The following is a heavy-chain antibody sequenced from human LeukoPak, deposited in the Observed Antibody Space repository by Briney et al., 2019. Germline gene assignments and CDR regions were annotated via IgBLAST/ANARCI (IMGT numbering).Heavy chain of an antibody. J-gene: IGHJ4*02. CDR2: ISAYNGNT. CDR1: GYTFTSYG. CDR3: ARAGYSYGTYYFDY. D-gene: IGHD5-18*01. Sequence: ASVKVSCKASGYTFTSYGISWVRQAPGQGLEWMGWISAYNGNTNYAQKLQGRVTTTTDTSTSTAYMELRSLRSDDTAVYYCARAGYSYGTYYFDYWGQGTLVTVSS. V-gene: IGHV1-18*01.